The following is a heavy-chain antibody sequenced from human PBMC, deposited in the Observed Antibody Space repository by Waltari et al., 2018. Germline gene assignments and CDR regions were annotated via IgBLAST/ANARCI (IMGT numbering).Heavy chain of an antibody. CDR2: IKQDGSEK. V-gene: IGHV3-7*01. CDR1: GFTFRDYW. CDR3: ARGGSWAIDY. Sequence: EVRLVESGGGLVQPGGSLRLSCAASGFTFRDYWMSWVRPAPGQGREWVANIKQDGSEKYQVDPVKGRFTISRDNAKNSLYLQMNSLRAEDTAVYFCARGGSWAIDYWGQGTLVTVSS. J-gene: IGHJ4*02. D-gene: IGHD3-16*01.